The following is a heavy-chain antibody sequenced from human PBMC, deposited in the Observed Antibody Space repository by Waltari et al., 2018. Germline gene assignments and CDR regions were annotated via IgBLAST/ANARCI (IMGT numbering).Heavy chain of an antibody. Sequence: QVQLVQSGAEVKKPGSSVKVSCKASGGTFSSYAISWVRQAPGQGLEWMGGIIPILGIANYAQKFQGRVTITADKSTSTAYMELSSLRSEDTAVYYCARRLGYCSGGSCYTGGFDPWGQGTLVTVSS. V-gene: IGHV1-69*10. CDR2: IIPILGIA. D-gene: IGHD2-15*01. CDR1: GGTFSSYA. CDR3: ARRLGYCSGGSCYTGGFDP. J-gene: IGHJ5*02.